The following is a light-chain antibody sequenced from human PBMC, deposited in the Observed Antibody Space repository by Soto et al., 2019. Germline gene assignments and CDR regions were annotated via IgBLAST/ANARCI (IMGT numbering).Light chain of an antibody. CDR1: QSVSSY. J-gene: IGKJ2*01. CDR2: AAS. Sequence: EIVMTQSPATLSVSPGERATLSCRASQSVSSYLAWYQQKPGQAPRLLIYAASTRATGIPARFSGSGSGTEFTLTISSLQSEDFAVYYCQQYNNWPLYTFGQGTKLEIK. CDR3: QQYNNWPLYT. V-gene: IGKV3-15*01.